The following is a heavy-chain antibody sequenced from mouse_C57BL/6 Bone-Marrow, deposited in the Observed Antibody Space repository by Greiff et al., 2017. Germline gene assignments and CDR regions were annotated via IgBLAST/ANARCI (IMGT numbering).Heavy chain of an antibody. Sequence: VQLQQSGPGLVKPSQSLSLTCSVTGYSITSGYYWNWIRQFPGNKLEWMGYISYDGSNNYNPSLKNRISITRDTSKNQFFLKLNSVTTEDTATYYCARGYDGAWFAYWGQGTLVTVSA. D-gene: IGHD2-12*01. CDR1: GYSITSGYY. V-gene: IGHV3-6*01. J-gene: IGHJ3*01. CDR2: ISYDGSN. CDR3: ARGYDGAWFAY.